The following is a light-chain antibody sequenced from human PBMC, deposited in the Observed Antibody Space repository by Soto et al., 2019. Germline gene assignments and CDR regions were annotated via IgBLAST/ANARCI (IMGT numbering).Light chain of an antibody. V-gene: IGKV3-20*01. CDR3: QQYESSPWT. CDR1: KSVRKN. Sequence: EIVMTQSPATLLLSTGETATLSSRASKSVRKNVAWSQQKPGQDTRLRSYGTSNRDTAIPDRGIGRGSGTDGTRTISRLENADLAVYYCQQYESSPWTFGQGTKVDIK. J-gene: IGKJ1*01. CDR2: GTS.